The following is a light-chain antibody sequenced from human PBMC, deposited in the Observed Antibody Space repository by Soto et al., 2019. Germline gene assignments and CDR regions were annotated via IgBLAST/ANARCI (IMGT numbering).Light chain of an antibody. CDR1: QGISSY. CDR2: AAS. Sequence: DIQLTRSPSFLSGSVGDKVTITCRASQGISSYLAWYQQKPGKAPKLLIYAASTLQSGVPSRFSGSGSGTEFTLTISSLQPEDFATYYCQQLRTFGQGTKVDIK. V-gene: IGKV1-9*01. J-gene: IGKJ1*01. CDR3: QQLRT.